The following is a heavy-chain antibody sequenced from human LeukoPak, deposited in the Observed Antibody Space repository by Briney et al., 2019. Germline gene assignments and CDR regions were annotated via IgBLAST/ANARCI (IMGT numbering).Heavy chain of an antibody. J-gene: IGHJ4*02. Sequence: GRSLRLSCAASGFTFSNAWMSWVRQAPGKGLEWVGRIKSKTDGGTTDYAAPVKGRFTISRDDSKNMLYLQLNSLKTEDTAVYYCSTESPAFDYWGQGTLVTVSS. CDR2: IKSKTDGGTT. V-gene: IGHV3-15*01. CDR3: STESPAFDY. CDR1: GFTFSNAW.